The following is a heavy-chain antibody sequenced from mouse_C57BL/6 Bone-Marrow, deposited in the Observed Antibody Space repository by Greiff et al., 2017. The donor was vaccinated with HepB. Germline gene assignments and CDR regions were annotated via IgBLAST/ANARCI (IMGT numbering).Heavy chain of an antibody. V-gene: IGHV1-76*01. CDR3: ARGGYDLWYFDV. J-gene: IGHJ1*03. CDR2: IYPGSGNT. D-gene: IGHD2-2*01. CDR1: GYTFTDYY. Sequence: QVQLKQSGAELVRPGASVKLSCKASGYTFTDYYINWVKQRPGQGLEWIARIYPGSGNTYYNEKFKGKATLTAEKSSSTAYMQLSSLTSEASAVYFCARGGYDLWYFDVWGTGTTVTVSS.